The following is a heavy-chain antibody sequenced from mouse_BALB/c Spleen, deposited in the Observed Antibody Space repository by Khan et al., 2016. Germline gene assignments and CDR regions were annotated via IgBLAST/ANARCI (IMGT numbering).Heavy chain of an antibody. V-gene: IGHV14-4*02. CDR1: VFNIKDYY. Sequence: VQLKESGAELVRSGASVKLSCTASVFNIKDYYMHWVKQRPEQGLEWIGWIDPENGDTEYAPKFQGKATMTADTSSNAAYLQFSSLTSEDSAVYYCNAIYYGSDVDFDYWGQGTTLTVSS. D-gene: IGHD1-1*01. J-gene: IGHJ2*01. CDR3: NAIYYGSDVDFDY. CDR2: IDPENGDT.